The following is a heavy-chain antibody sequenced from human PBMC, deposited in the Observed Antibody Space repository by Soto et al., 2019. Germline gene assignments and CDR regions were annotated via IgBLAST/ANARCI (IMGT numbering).Heavy chain of an antibody. CDR2: IYPGDSDT. CDR1: GYSFISSW. Sequence: GGSLKISCHASGYSFISSWIGWVRQMPGKGLEWMGIIYPGDSDTRYSPPFQGQVTISADKSTSTAYLQWSSLKASDTATYYCARMMAASGTAFDYWGQGALVTVSS. V-gene: IGHV5-51*01. CDR3: ARMMAASGTAFDY. J-gene: IGHJ4*02. D-gene: IGHD6-13*01.